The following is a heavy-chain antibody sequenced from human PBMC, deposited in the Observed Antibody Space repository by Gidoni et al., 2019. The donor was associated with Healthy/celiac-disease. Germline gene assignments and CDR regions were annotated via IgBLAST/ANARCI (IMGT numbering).Heavy chain of an antibody. CDR1: GGSISSYY. CDR2: IYYSGST. J-gene: IGHJ6*02. CDR3: ARDRSNPVYYYYYGMDV. V-gene: IGHV4-59*01. D-gene: IGHD4-4*01. Sequence: QVQLQESGPGLVTPSETLSLTCTVSGGSISSYYWSWIRQPPGKGLEWIGYIYYSGSTNYNPSLKSRVTISVDTSKNQFSLKLSSVTAADTAGYYCARDRSNPVYYYYYGMDVWGQGTTVTVSS.